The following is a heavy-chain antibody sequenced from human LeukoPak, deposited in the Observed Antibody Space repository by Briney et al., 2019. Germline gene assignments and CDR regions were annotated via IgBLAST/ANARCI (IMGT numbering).Heavy chain of an antibody. CDR2: IDPKSGGT. D-gene: IGHD6-19*01. V-gene: IGHV1-2*02. J-gene: IGHJ4*02. CDR3: VRDMDRGQWLVRPYN. Sequence: ASVKVSCKASGYTFTGHYMHWVRQAPGQGLEWMGWIDPKSGGTKYAQKFQGRVTMTRDMSINTAYMDLRRLKSDDTAVYYCVRDMDRGQWLVRPYNWGQGTLVTVSS. CDR1: GYTFTGHY.